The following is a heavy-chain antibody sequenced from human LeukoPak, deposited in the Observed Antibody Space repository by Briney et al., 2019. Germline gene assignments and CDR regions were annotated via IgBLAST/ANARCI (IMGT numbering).Heavy chain of an antibody. CDR2: ISSSSSYI. CDR1: GFTFSSYS. J-gene: IGHJ3*02. V-gene: IGHV3-21*01. Sequence: PGGSLRLSCAASGFTFSSYSMNWVRQAPGKGLEWVSSISSSSSYIYYADSVKGRFTISRDNAKNSLYLQMNSLRAEDTAVYYCARGSGIYYGFDAFDIWGQGTMDPVSS. CDR3: ARGSGIYYGFDAFDI. D-gene: IGHD1-26*01.